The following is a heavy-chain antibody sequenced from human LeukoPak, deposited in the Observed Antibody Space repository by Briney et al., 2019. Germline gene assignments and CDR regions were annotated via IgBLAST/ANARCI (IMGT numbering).Heavy chain of an antibody. Sequence: GGSLRLSCTASGFTFSSYWMSWVRQAPGKGLEWVANIKQDGSEKYYVDSVKGRFTISRDNAKNSLYLQMNSLRAEDTAVYYCAKASNDYGDENYYYYYMDVWGKGTTVAVSS. V-gene: IGHV3-7*03. CDR1: GFTFSSYW. D-gene: IGHD4-17*01. J-gene: IGHJ6*03. CDR3: AKASNDYGDENYYYYYMDV. CDR2: IKQDGSEK.